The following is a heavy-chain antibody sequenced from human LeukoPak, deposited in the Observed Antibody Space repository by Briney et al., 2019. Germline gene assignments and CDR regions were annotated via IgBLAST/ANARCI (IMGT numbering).Heavy chain of an antibody. Sequence: ASVKVSCKASGGTFSSYAISWVRQAPGQGLEWMGGIIPIFGTANYAQKFQGRVTMTEDTSTDTAYMELSSLRSEDTAVYYCATGQQLGGKVNAFDIWGQGTMVTVSS. J-gene: IGHJ3*02. CDR3: ATGQQLGGKVNAFDI. D-gene: IGHD6-6*01. CDR2: IIPIFGTA. CDR1: GGTFSSYA. V-gene: IGHV1-69*06.